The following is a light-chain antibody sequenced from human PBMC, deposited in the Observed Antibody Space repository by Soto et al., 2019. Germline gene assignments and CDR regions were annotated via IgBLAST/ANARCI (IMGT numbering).Light chain of an antibody. CDR2: GAS. Sequence: DIRMTQSPSSLSAYLGDRVTITCQASQGISNYLAWYQQKPGRLPKLLLFGASTLQSGVPARFSGSGSGTLFTLTINGLLPEDVATYYCQKYDRAPFTFGPGTKVDFK. V-gene: IGKV1-27*01. CDR1: QGISNY. J-gene: IGKJ3*01. CDR3: QKYDRAPFT.